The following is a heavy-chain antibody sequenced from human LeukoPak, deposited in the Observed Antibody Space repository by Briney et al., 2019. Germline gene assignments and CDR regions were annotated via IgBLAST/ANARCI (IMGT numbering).Heavy chain of an antibody. J-gene: IGHJ6*02. CDR2: ISHSGST. CDR1: GGSVIGHY. V-gene: IGHV4-34*01. CDR3: ARGGIMVRQSINFHFFYGMDV. Sequence: SETLSLTCDVYGGSVIGHYWGWIRQSPGKGLEWIGEISHSGSTNYNPSLKNRVTVSIGTSKNQSSLSLSAVTAADTAIYYCARGGIMVRQSINFHFFYGMDVWGQGTTVTVSS. D-gene: IGHD3-10*01.